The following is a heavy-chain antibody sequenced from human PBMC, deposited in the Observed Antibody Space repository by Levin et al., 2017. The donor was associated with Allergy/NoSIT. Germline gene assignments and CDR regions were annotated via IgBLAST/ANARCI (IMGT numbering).Heavy chain of an antibody. CDR1: GGSISSGDYY. CDR2: IYYSGST. V-gene: IGHV4-30-4*01. Sequence: PSETLSLTCTVSGGSISSGDYYWSWIRQTPGKGLEWIGYIYYSGSTYYNPSLKSRVTISVDTSKKQFSLKVSSVTAADTAVYYCAREGRELASTMVRGVIGYWGQGTLVTVSS. D-gene: IGHD3-10*01. J-gene: IGHJ4*02. CDR3: AREGRELASTMVRGVIGY.